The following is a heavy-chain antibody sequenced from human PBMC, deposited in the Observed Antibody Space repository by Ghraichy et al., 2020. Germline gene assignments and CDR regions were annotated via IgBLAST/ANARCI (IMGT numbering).Heavy chain of an antibody. CDR1: GCTFTNYA. V-gene: IGHV1-3*01. D-gene: IGHD6-19*01. Sequence: ASVKVSCKASGCTFTNYAIHWVRQAPGQRLEWMGWFDAGNANSKHSQKFQGRVTITRDTSASTAYMELSSLRYEDTAVYYCARDLDSSGWLAYWGQGTLVTVAS. CDR2: FDAGNANS. CDR3: ARDLDSSGWLAY. J-gene: IGHJ4*02.